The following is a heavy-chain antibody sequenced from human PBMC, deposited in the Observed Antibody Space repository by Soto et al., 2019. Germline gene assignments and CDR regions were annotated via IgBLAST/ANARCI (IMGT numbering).Heavy chain of an antibody. J-gene: IGHJ4*02. V-gene: IGHV3-15*01. CDR1: GFLFNNAW. CDR2: IKRKTDGATT. Sequence: PGGSLRLSCEASGFLFNNAWMSWFRQPPGKGLEWVGRIKRKTDGATTDYAPPVRGRFTISRDDSKNTLYLQMNSLKTEDTAVYFCSTDSYDFVWGSDSFLQYRGQGTMVTVSS. CDR3: STDSYDFVWGSDSFLQY. D-gene: IGHD3-16*02.